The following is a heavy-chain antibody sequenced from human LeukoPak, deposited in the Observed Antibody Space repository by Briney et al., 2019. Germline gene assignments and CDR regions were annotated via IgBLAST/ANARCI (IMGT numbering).Heavy chain of an antibody. D-gene: IGHD1-1*01. Sequence: GGSLRLSCAVSRITFRNAWMSCVRQAPGKGLEGGARIRSKTEGETKEYAASVKGRFHISRDDSRSRLYLKMNSLKTEDTAVYYCATGVVTGTSRWGQGTLVTVSS. J-gene: IGHJ4*02. V-gene: IGHV3-15*01. CDR2: IRSKTEGETK. CDR3: ATGVVTGTSR. CDR1: RITFRNAW.